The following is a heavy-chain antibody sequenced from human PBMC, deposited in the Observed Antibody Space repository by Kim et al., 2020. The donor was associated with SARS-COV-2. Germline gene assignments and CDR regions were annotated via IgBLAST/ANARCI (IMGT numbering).Heavy chain of an antibody. CDR1: GGSISSGGYY. CDR3: ASKNSSGWYNYYYYGMDV. CDR2: IYYSGST. D-gene: IGHD6-19*01. Sequence: SETLSLTCTVSGGSISSGGYYWSWIRQHPGKGLEWIGYIYYSGSTYYNPSLKSRVTISVDTSKNQFSLKLSSVTAADTAVYYCASKNSSGWYNYYYYGMDVWGQGTTVTVSS. J-gene: IGHJ6*02. V-gene: IGHV4-31*03.